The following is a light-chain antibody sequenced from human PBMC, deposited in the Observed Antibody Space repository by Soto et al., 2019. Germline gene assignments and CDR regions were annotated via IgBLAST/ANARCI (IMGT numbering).Light chain of an antibody. Sequence: EILMTQSPDTLSVSPGERATLSCRASQSVSSSLDWYQQKNGQAPRLLIYGASTRATGIPARLSGSGYGTELTITISSMKSEDFEVYYCQQYNNWTQTFGQGTKVDIK. CDR2: GAS. V-gene: IGKV3-15*01. CDR1: QSVSSS. J-gene: IGKJ1*01. CDR3: QQYNNWTQT.